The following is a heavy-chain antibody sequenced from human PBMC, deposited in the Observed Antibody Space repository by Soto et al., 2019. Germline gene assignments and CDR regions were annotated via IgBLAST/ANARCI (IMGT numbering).Heavy chain of an antibody. V-gene: IGHV3-7*03. Sequence: EVQLVESGGGLVQPGGSLRLSCAASGFTFSRHWMTWVRQAPGKGLEWVANIKQDGSEKYYVDSVKGRFTSSRDNAKNSLYLQMSSLGAEYTAVYYCARGIAARPIWFDPWGKGTLVTVSS. CDR2: IKQDGSEK. CDR1: GFTFSRHW. CDR3: ARGIAARPIWFDP. J-gene: IGHJ5*02. D-gene: IGHD6-6*01.